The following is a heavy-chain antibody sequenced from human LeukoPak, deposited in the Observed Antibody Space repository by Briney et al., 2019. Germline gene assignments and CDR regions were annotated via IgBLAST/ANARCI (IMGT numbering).Heavy chain of an antibody. CDR3: ASAEEPEYGALSDY. CDR2: ISSSSSYI. D-gene: IGHD4/OR15-4a*01. CDR1: GFTFSSYS. J-gene: IGHJ4*02. V-gene: IGHV3-21*01. Sequence: PGGSLRLSCAASGFTFSSYSMNWVRQAPGKGLEWVSSISSSSSYIYYADSVKGRFTISRDNAKNSLYLQMNSLRAEDTAVYYCASAEEPEYGALSDYWGQGTLVTVSS.